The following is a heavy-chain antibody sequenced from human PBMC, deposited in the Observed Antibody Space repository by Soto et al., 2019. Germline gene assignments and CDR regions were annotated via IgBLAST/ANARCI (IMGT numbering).Heavy chain of an antibody. CDR1: GFTLRNYA. V-gene: IGHV3-23*01. Sequence: GGSLRLSCEASGFTLRNYAMTWIRQAPGKGLEWVSLISANDVGTYYAESVKTRFTISTDQSRNTVYLQMDSLRADDTAIYYCAKAKNDYNCDNRPPFDYWGQGTLVTVSS. J-gene: IGHJ4*02. CDR2: ISANDVGT. CDR3: AKAKNDYNCDNRPPFDY. D-gene: IGHD1-20*01.